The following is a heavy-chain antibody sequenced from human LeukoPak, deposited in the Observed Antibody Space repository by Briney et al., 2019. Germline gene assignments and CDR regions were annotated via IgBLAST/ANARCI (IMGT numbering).Heavy chain of an antibody. CDR3: ARHVRATGTTHFDY. J-gene: IGHJ4*02. Sequence: KASETLSLTCTVSGDSISSSSYYWGWIRQPPGKGLEWIGSIYYSGSTYYNPSLKSRVTISVDTSKNQFSLQLSSVTAADTAVYYCARHVRATGTTHFDYWGQGTLVTVSS. CDR2: IYYSGST. CDR1: GDSISSSSYY. D-gene: IGHD1-1*01. V-gene: IGHV4-39*01.